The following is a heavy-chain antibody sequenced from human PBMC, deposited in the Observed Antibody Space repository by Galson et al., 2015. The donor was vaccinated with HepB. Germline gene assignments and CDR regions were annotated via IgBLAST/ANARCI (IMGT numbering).Heavy chain of an antibody. CDR2: IYHSGST. V-gene: IGHV4-30-2*02. J-gene: IGHJ4*02. Sequence: TLSLTCAVSGGSISSGGYSWSWIRQPPGKGLEWIGYIYHSGSTYYNPSLKSRVTISVDTSKNQFSLKLSSVTAADTAVYYCARTVPYYDSSGYFEVMDYWGQGTLVTVSS. CDR1: GGSISSGGYS. CDR3: ARTVPYYDSSGYFEVMDY. D-gene: IGHD3-22*01.